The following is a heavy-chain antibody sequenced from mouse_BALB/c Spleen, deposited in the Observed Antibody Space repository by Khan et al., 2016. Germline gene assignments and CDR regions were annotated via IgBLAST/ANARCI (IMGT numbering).Heavy chain of an antibody. D-gene: IGHD2-12*01. CDR1: GYTFTNYG. Sequence: QFQLVQSGPELKKPGETVKISCKASGYTFTNYGMNWVKQAPGKGLKWMGWINTYTGEPTYADDFKGRFAFPLENSASTAYLQINNLKNEDTAKYCCARGGYTTLFDYWGQGTTLTVSS. V-gene: IGHV9-3-1*01. CDR3: ARGGYTTLFDY. J-gene: IGHJ2*01. CDR2: INTYTGEP.